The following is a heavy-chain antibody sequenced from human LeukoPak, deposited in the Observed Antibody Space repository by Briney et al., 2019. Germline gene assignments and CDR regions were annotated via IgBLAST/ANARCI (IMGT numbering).Heavy chain of an antibody. CDR1: GYTFTSYG. Sequence: RASAKVSCKASGYTFTSYGISWVRQAPGQGLEWMGWISAYNGNTNYAQKLQGRVTMTTDTSTSTAYMELRSLRSDDTAVYYCARDASSGLFDYWGQGTLVTVSS. CDR3: ARDASSGLFDY. V-gene: IGHV1-18*04. CDR2: ISAYNGNT. D-gene: IGHD6-25*01. J-gene: IGHJ4*02.